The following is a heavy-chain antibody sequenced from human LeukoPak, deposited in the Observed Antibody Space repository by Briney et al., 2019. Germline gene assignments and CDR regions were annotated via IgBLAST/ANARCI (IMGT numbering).Heavy chain of an antibody. J-gene: IGHJ4*02. D-gene: IGHD5-12*01. CDR3: ARVVATINSFDY. CDR1: GFTFSSYG. CDR2: IRYDGSNK. V-gene: IGHV3-30*02. Sequence: PGGSLRLSCAASGFTFSSYGMHWVRQAPGKGLEWVAFIRYDGSNKYYADSVKGRFTISRDNAKNSLYLQMNSLRAEDTAVYYCARVVATINSFDYWGQGTLVTVSS.